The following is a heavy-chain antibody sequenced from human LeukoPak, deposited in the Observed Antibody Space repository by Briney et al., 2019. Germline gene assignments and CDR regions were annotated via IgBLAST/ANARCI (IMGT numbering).Heavy chain of an antibody. D-gene: IGHD3-22*01. CDR3: ARDYYDSSGYPSSPYY. CDR1: GFTFSSYA. J-gene: IGHJ4*02. V-gene: IGHV3-30-3*01. Sequence: PGGSLRLSCAASGFTFSSYAMHWVRQAPGKGLEWVAVISYDGSNKYYADSVKGRFTISRDNSKNTLYLQMNSLRAEDTAVYYCARDYYDSSGYPSSPYYWGQGTLVTVSS. CDR2: ISYDGSNK.